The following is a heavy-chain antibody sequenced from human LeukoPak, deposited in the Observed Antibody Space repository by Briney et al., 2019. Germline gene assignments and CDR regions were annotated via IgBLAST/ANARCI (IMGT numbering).Heavy chain of an antibody. CDR3: ARRGTGHGMDV. V-gene: IGHV3-33*01. J-gene: IGHJ6*02. CDR2: IWSDGSNQ. D-gene: IGHD1-1*01. CDR1: GITFSASG. Sequence: GGSLRLSCAASGITFSASGMHWVRQAPGKGLEWVAMIWSDGSNQYYADSVKGRFTISRDNSKNTVYLQMDSLRAEDTAVYYCARRGTGHGMDVWGQGTTVIVSS.